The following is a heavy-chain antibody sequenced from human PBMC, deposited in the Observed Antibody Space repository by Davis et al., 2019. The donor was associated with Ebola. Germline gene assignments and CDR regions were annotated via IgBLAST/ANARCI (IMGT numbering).Heavy chain of an antibody. V-gene: IGHV5-51*01. CDR1: GYSFTSYW. CDR2: INPTDSDT. Sequence: GESLKISCKDSGYSFTSYWIGWVRQMPGKGLEWMGIINPTDSDTRYSPSFQGQVTISADKSTGTAYLQWSSLKASDTAIYYCARRFYWYFDVWGRGTLVTVSS. J-gene: IGHJ2*01. CDR3: ARRFYWYFDV.